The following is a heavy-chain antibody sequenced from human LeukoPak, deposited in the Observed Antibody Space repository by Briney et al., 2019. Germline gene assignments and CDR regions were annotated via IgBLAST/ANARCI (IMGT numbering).Heavy chain of an antibody. CDR1: GGSISRSSYY. D-gene: IGHD1-1*01. CDR2: MFYSGAT. CDR3: VGSSWNGGPFDS. Sequence: SETLSLTCTVYGGSISRSSYYWGWLRQPPGKGLEWIGSMFYSGATYYNPSLESRVAISEDTSEIQFSLKLNSVTAADTAVYYCVGSSWNGGPFDSWGQGTLVSVSS. J-gene: IGHJ4*02. V-gene: IGHV4-39*07.